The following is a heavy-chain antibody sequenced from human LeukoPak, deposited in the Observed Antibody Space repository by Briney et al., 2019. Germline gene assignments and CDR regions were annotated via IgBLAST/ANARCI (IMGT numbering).Heavy chain of an antibody. V-gene: IGHV4-59*01. CDR3: ARDLRAKY. CDR2: VHHSGRT. J-gene: IGHJ1*01. Sequence: SETLSLTCNVSGASIFNYYWSWIRQAPGKGLEWIGYVHHSGRTNSNPSLGSRVTMSVDTSTSQLSLNLTSVATADTAVYFCARDLRAKYWGQGTLVFVSS. CDR1: GASIFNYY. D-gene: IGHD4/OR15-4a*01.